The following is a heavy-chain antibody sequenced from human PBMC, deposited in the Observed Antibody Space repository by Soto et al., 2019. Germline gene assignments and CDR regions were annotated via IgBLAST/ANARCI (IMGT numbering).Heavy chain of an antibody. D-gene: IGHD2-8*02. CDR1: GGSISSGGYY. J-gene: IGHJ5*02. V-gene: IGHV4-31*03. Sequence: SETLSLTCTVSGGSISSGGYYWSWIRQHPGKGLEWIGYIYYSGSTYYNPSLKSRVTISVDTSKNQFSLKLSSVTAADTAVYYCARGTGRHPFDNWFDPWGQGTLVTVSS. CDR2: IYYSGST. CDR3: ARGTGRHPFDNWFDP.